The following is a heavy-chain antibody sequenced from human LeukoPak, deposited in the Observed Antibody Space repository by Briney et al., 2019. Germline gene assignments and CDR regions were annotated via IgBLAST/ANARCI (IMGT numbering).Heavy chain of an antibody. CDR3: ARGTGIAVAGGAIDY. D-gene: IGHD6-19*01. Sequence: GGSLRLSCAASGFTFSSYAMHRVRQAPGKGLEWVAVISYDGSNKYYADSVKGRFTISRDNSKNTLYLQMNSLRAEDTAVYYCARGTGIAVAGGAIDYWGQGTLVTVSS. J-gene: IGHJ4*02. CDR1: GFTFSSYA. V-gene: IGHV3-30*04. CDR2: ISYDGSNK.